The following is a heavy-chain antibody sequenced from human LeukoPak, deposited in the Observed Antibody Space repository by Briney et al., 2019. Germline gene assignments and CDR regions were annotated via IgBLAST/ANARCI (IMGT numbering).Heavy chain of an antibody. D-gene: IGHD3-22*01. J-gene: IGHJ3*02. V-gene: IGHV1-8*02. Sequence: GASVKVSCKASGYTFTGYYMHWVRQATGQGLEWMGWMNPNSGNTGYAQKFQGRVTMTRNTSISTAYMDLSSLRSEDTAVYYCARGHYYDSSGDYYRAAFDIWGQGTKVTVSS. CDR2: MNPNSGNT. CDR3: ARGHYYDSSGDYYRAAFDI. CDR1: GYTFTGYY.